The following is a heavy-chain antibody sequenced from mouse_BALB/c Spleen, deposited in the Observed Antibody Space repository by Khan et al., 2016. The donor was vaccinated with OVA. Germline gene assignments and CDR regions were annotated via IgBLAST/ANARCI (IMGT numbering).Heavy chain of an antibody. Sequence: VQLQQSGAELARPGASVKMSCKASGYTFTTYTIHWVKQGPGQGLEWIGYIIPTNDYANYNQKLKDRATLTADKSSSTAYMQLSSLTSEDSALYYGAREGAYYRSDGWFAYWGQGTLVTVSA. CDR2: IIPTNDYA. CDR1: GYTFTTYT. J-gene: IGHJ3*01. CDR3: AREGAYYRSDGWFAY. D-gene: IGHD2-14*01. V-gene: IGHV1-4*01.